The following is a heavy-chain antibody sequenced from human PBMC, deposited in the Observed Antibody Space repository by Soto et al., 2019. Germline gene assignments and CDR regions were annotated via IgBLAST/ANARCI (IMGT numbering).Heavy chain of an antibody. D-gene: IGHD2-8*01. CDR3: AKHRHPDGICTFDY. CDR2: INGGGGTT. Sequence: EVQRVESGGHLIQPGESLRLSCAASGFSFSGYTRNWVRQAQGKGLEWISGINGGGGTTYYADSVKGRFTISRDDSKNILYLQMNSPRAEDTAIYYCAKHRHPDGICTFDYWGRRTLVTVSS. J-gene: IGHJ4*02. V-gene: IGHV3-23*04. CDR1: GFSFSGYT.